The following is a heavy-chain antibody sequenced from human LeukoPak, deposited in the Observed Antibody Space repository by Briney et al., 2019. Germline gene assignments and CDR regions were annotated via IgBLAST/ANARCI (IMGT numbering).Heavy chain of an antibody. CDR1: GGTFSSYA. V-gene: IGHV1-69*13. D-gene: IGHD3-16*01. Sequence: ASVKVSSKASGGTFSSYAISWVRQAPGQGLEWMGGIIPIFGTANYAQKFQGRVTITADESTSTAYMELSSLRSEDTAVYYCARAGRAFGGVIYGMDVWGKGTTVTVSS. CDR3: ARAGRAFGGVIYGMDV. CDR2: IIPIFGTA. J-gene: IGHJ6*04.